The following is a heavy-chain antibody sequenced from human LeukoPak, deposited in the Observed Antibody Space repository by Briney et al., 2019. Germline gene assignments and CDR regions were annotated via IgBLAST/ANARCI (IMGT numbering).Heavy chain of an antibody. J-gene: IGHJ5*02. CDR2: IYYSGST. V-gene: IGHV4-39*01. CDR1: GGSISSSSYY. CDR3: ARGDRNYYGSGRCIWFDP. Sequence: PSETLSLTCTVSGGSISSSSYYWGWIRQPPGKGLERIGSIYYSGSTYYNPSLKSRVTISVDTSKNQFSLKLSSVTAADTAVYYCARGDRNYYGSGRCIWFDPWGQGTLVTVSS. D-gene: IGHD3-10*01.